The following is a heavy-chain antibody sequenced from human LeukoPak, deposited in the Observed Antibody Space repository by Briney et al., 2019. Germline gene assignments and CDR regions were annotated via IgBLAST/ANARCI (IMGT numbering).Heavy chain of an antibody. Sequence: PGGSLRLSCAASGFTFSSYAMHWVRQAPGKGLEYVSAISSNGGSTYYANSVKGRFTISRDKSKNTLYLKMGSLRAEDMAVYYCARETEDNYIYYFDYWGQGTLVTVSS. D-gene: IGHD4-11*01. V-gene: IGHV3-64*01. CDR3: ARETEDNYIYYFDY. CDR1: GFTFSSYA. J-gene: IGHJ4*02. CDR2: ISSNGGST.